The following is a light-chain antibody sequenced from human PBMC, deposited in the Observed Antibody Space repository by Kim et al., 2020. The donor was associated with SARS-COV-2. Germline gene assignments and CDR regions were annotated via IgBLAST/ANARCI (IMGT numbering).Light chain of an antibody. CDR1: NIGSKH. CDR2: RDS. J-gene: IGLJ3*02. V-gene: IGLV3-9*01. Sequence: SYELTQPLSVSVALGQTASITCGGDNIGSKHVHWYQQKAGQAPVLVIYRDSSRPAEIPERFSGSNSGNTATLTVSRAQAGDEADYYCQVWDNNTWVFGAVTQLTVL. CDR3: QVWDNNTWV.